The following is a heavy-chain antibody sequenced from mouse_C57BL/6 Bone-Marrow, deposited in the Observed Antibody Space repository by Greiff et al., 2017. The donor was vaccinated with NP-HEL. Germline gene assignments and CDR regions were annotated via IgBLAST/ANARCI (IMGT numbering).Heavy chain of an antibody. D-gene: IGHD2-3*01. CDR3: ASPIYDGYSFAY. CDR1: GYTFTDYN. J-gene: IGHJ3*01. V-gene: IGHV1-22*01. Sequence: VQLQQSGPELVKPGASVKMSCKASGYTFTDYNMHWVKQSPGKSLEWIGYINPNNGGTSYNQKFKGKATLTVNKSSSTAYMELRSLTSEDSAVYYCASPIYDGYSFAYWGQGTLVTVSA. CDR2: INPNNGGT.